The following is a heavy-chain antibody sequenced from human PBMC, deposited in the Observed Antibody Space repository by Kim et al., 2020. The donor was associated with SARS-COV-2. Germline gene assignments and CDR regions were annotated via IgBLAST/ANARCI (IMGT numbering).Heavy chain of an antibody. J-gene: IGHJ4*02. CDR1: GYTFTSYY. V-gene: IGHV1-46*01. D-gene: IGHD2-21*02. CDR3: ARECGGDCYSVYFDY. Sequence: ASVKVSCKASGYTFTSYYMHWVRQAPGQGLEWMGIINPSGGSTSYAQKFQGRVTMTRDTSTSTVYMELSSLRSEDTAVYYCARECGGDCYSVYFDYWGQGTLVTVSS. CDR2: INPSGGST.